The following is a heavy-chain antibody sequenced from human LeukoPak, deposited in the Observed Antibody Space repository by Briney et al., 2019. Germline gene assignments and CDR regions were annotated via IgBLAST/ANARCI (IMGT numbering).Heavy chain of an antibody. CDR3: ARSNQADDY. J-gene: IGHJ4*02. Sequence: GGSLRLSCAASGFAFTSYWMHWVRQVPGKGLVWVSRINPGGSSTAYADSVKGRFTISRDNAKNTLYLQMNSLRAEDTAVYYCARSNQADDYWGQGTLVTVSS. V-gene: IGHV3-74*01. D-gene: IGHD4-11*01. CDR1: GFAFTSYW. CDR2: INPGGSST.